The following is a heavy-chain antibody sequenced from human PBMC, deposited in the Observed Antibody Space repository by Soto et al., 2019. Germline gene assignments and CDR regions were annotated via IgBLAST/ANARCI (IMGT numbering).Heavy chain of an antibody. J-gene: IGHJ5*02. CDR3: ARDSATSFDP. CDR2: ITDGSNSK. CDR1: GFTFNIYN. V-gene: IGHV3-48*01. Sequence: EVQLVESGGGLVQPGGSLRLSCAASGFTFNIYNMNRVRQAPGKGLEWVSHITDGSNSKFYADSVKGRFTISRDNARNSLYLQMNNLRVEDTAVYYCARDSATSFDPWGQGTPVTVSS.